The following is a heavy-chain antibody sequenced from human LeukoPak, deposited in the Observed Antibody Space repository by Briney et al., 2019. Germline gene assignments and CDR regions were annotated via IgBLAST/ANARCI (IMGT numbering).Heavy chain of an antibody. V-gene: IGHV1-46*01. CDR1: GYTFTNYY. CDR2: INPGGGST. D-gene: IGHD2-15*01. J-gene: IGHJ5*02. Sequence: ASVKVSCKASGYTFTNYYMHWVRQAPGQGLEWMGIINPGGGSTSYAQKFQGGVTMTRDTSTSTVYMELSSLRSEDTAVYYCARGCRYCSGGSCYSWFDPWGQGTPVTVSS. CDR3: ARGCRYCSGGSCYSWFDP.